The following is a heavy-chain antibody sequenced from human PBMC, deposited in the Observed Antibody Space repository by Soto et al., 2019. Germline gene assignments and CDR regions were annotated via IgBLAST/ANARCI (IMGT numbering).Heavy chain of an antibody. CDR2: ISGSGGST. D-gene: IGHD6-19*01. Sequence: LRLSCAASGFTFSSDAMSWVRQAPGQGLEWVSSISGSGGSTSYAGSVKGRFTISRDNSKNTLDLHMNSLRAEDTAIYYCAKGNWGHVAAFHFDHWGQGTLVTVSS. V-gene: IGHV3-23*01. CDR1: GFTFSSDA. J-gene: IGHJ4*02. CDR3: AKGNWGHVAAFHFDH.